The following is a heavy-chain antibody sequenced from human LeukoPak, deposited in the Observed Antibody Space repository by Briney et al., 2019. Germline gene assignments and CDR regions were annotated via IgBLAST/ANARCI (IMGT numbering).Heavy chain of an antibody. CDR2: IYSGGST. J-gene: IGHJ4*02. D-gene: IGHD2-15*01. CDR3: AEGIRYCSGGSCIDC. Sequence: GGALGLACAAPLFHLCSQYMIRVRQAPGKGLGWVSVIYSGGSTYYADSVKGRFTISRDNSRNTLYLQMNSLRDEVMVVYKAAEGIRYCSGGSCIDCWGQGTLVTVSS. CDR1: LFHLCSQY. V-gene: IGHV3-53*01.